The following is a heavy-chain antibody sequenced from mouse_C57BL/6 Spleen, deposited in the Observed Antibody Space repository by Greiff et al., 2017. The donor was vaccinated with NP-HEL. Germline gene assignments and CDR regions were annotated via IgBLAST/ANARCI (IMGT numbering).Heavy chain of an antibody. D-gene: IGHD1-1*01. CDR3: ARQNYYGSSYKAMDY. CDR2: ISSGGSYT. J-gene: IGHJ4*01. V-gene: IGHV5-6*01. CDR1: GFTFSSYG. Sequence: EVKLVESGGDLVKPGGSLKLSCAASGFTFSSYGMSWVRQTPDKRLEWVATISSGGSYTYYPDSVKGRFTISRDNAKNTLYLQMSSLKSEDTAMYYCARQNYYGSSYKAMDYWGQGTSVTVSS.